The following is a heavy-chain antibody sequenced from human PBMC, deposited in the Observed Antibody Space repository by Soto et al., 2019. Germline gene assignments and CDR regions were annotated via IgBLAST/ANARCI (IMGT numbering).Heavy chain of an antibody. J-gene: IGHJ4*02. CDR2: IIPIFGTA. CDR1: GGTSSSYA. D-gene: IGHD5-12*01. V-gene: IGHV1-69*01. CDR3: ARLVATTRRGYYFDY. Sequence: QVQLVQSGAEVKKPGSSGKVSCKASGGTSSSYAISWVRQAPGQGLEWMGGIIPIFGTANYAQKFQGRVTITADESTSTAYMELSSLRSEDTAVYYCARLVATTRRGYYFDYWGQGTLVTVSS.